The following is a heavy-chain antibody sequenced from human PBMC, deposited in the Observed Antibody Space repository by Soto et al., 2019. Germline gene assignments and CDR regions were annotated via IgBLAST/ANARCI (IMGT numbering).Heavy chain of an antibody. CDR3: ARGSYDSSGYLNWFDP. Sequence: QVQLVQSGAEVKKPGSSVKVSCKASGGTFSSYAISWVRQAPGQGLEWMGGIIPIFGTANYAQKFQGRVTISADKSTSTASMELSSLRSEDTAVYYCARGSYDSSGYLNWFDPWGQGTLVTVSS. J-gene: IGHJ5*02. CDR2: IIPIFGTA. CDR1: GGTFSSYA. V-gene: IGHV1-69*06. D-gene: IGHD3-22*01.